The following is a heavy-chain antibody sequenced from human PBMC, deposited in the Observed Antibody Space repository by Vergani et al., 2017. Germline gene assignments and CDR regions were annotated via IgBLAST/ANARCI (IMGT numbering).Heavy chain of an antibody. CDR3: ARGGYSYGVYYYDYYMDV. CDR1: GGTFSSYA. D-gene: IGHD5-18*01. J-gene: IGHJ6*03. V-gene: IGHV1-69*01. CDR2: IIPIFGTA. Sequence: QVQLVQSGAEVKKPGSSVKVSCKASGGTFSSYAISWVRQAPGQGLEWMGGIIPIFGTANYAKKFQGRVTITADESTSTAYMELSSLRSEDTAVYYCARGGYSYGVYYYDYYMDVWGKGTTVTVSS.